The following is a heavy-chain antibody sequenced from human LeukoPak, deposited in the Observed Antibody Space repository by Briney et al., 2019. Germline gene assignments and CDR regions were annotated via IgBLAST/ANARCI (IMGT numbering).Heavy chain of an antibody. CDR1: GGSISSYY. Sequence: SETLSLICTVSGGSISSYYWSWIRQPPGKGLEWIGYIYYSGSTNYNPSLKSRVTISVDTSKNQFSLKLSSVTAADTAVYYCARQKWLVRGQWFDPWGQGTLVTVSS. D-gene: IGHD6-19*01. CDR2: IYYSGST. CDR3: ARQKWLVRGQWFDP. V-gene: IGHV4-59*01. J-gene: IGHJ5*02.